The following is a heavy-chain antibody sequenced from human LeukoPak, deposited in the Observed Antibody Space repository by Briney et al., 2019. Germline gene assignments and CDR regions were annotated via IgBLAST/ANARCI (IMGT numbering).Heavy chain of an antibody. CDR3: ARESSGGYYFDVFDI. CDR2: ISSSGSTM. CDR1: GFTFSSYE. Sequence: GGSLRLSCAASGFTFSSYEIHWVRQAPGKGLEWVSYISSSGSTMYYADSVKGRFTISRDNAKNSLYLQMNSLRAEDTAFYYCARESSGGYYFDVFDIWGQGTMVTVSS. D-gene: IGHD3-22*01. V-gene: IGHV3-48*03. J-gene: IGHJ3*02.